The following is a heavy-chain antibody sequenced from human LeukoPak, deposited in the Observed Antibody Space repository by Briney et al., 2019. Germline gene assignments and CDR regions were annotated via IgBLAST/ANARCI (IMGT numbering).Heavy chain of an antibody. V-gene: IGHV3-23*01. CDR3: AKDRLPNGDPAAY. J-gene: IGHJ4*02. D-gene: IGHD4-17*01. Sequence: QSGGSLRLSCAASGFTFSSSAMSWVRQAPGKGLEWVSTISGSGGSTYYADSVKGRFTISRDNSKITLYLQMNSLRAEDTAVYYCAKDRLPNGDPAAYWGQGTLVTVSS. CDR2: ISGSGGST. CDR1: GFTFSSSA.